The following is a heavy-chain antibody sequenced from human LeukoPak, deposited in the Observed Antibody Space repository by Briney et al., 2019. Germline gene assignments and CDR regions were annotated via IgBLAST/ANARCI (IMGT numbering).Heavy chain of an antibody. CDR1: GDSISGNNYY. D-gene: IGHD6-13*01. V-gene: IGHV4-39*01. Sequence: PSETLSLTCTVSGDSISGNNYYWGWIRQPPGKGLEWIGSIYYSGSTYYNPSLKSRVTISVDTSKNQFSLKLSSVTAADTAVYYCARGRAAAGMYFDYWGQGTLVTVSS. CDR3: ARGRAAAGMYFDY. CDR2: IYYSGST. J-gene: IGHJ4*02.